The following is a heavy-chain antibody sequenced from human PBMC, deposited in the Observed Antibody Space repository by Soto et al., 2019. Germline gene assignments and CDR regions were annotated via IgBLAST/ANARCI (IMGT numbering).Heavy chain of an antibody. Sequence: PVGSLRLSCTGSGFNFGGYTVNWVRQAPGKGLEWVSSISSSNTYIFYADTVKGRFFLSRDNAKNSVYLQINRLRTEDTALYYCASAMTMGWSPQGYWGQGTPVTVSS. V-gene: IGHV3-21*04. CDR1: GFNFGGYT. J-gene: IGHJ4*02. D-gene: IGHD3-10*01. CDR3: ASAMTMGWSPQGY. CDR2: ISSSNTYI.